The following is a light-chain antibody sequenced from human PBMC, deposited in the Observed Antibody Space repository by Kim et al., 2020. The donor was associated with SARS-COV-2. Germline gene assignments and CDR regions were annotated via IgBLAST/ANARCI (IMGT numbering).Light chain of an antibody. CDR2: EVS. CDR3: SSYAGSNNLV. J-gene: IGLJ3*02. V-gene: IGLV2-8*01. Sequence: QSVPISGTRTSSDFGGYNYVSWYQQHPGNAPKLMIYEVSKRPAGVPDRFSGSKSGNTASLTISGLQAEDEADYYCSSYAGSNNLVFGGGTKLTVL. CDR1: SSDFGGYNY.